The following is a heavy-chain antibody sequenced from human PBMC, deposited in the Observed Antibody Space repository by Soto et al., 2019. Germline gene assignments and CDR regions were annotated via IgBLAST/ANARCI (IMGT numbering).Heavy chain of an antibody. Sequence: ASVKVSCKASGYTLTSYYMHWVRQAPGQGLEWMGIINPSGGSTSYAQKFQGRVTMTRDTSTSTVYMELSSLRSEDTAVYYCARDAYEYYYDSSGYLDLDYWGQGTLVTVSS. CDR1: GYTLTSYY. V-gene: IGHV1-46*01. D-gene: IGHD3-22*01. J-gene: IGHJ4*02. CDR2: INPSGGST. CDR3: ARDAYEYYYDSSGYLDLDY.